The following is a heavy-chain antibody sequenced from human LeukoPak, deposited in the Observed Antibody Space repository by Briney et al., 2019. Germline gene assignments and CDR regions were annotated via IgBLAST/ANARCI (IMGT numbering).Heavy chain of an antibody. CDR2: MNANRGNT. V-gene: IGHV1-8*01. CDR3: ARGVHFRSRSWWGDWFDP. CDR1: GDTFTSYD. D-gene: IGHD6-13*01. J-gene: IGHJ5*02. Sequence: ASVKVSCKASGDTFTSYDIYWVRQATVQGLEWMWWMNANRGNTGYAKTFQGRVTMTRNTSTSTAYIELSSMRSEDTAVYYSARGVHFRSRSWWGDWFDPWGQGTLVTVSS.